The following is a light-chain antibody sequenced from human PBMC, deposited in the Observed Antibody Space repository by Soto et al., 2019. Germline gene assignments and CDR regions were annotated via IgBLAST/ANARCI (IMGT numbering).Light chain of an antibody. J-gene: IGKJ2*01. CDR1: QSLLQSDGKTY. Sequence: IALTQTPLSHSVTPGQPASISCKSTQSLLQSDGKTYLYWFFQRPGQPPQILIYEASKRFSGVPDRFSGSGSGTEFKLKISRVEPEDVGVYYCMQCAQLPRTFGPGTKLEIK. V-gene: IGKV2D-29*01. CDR2: EAS. CDR3: MQCAQLPRT.